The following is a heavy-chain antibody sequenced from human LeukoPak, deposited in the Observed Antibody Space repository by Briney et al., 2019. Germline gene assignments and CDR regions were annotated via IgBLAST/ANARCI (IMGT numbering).Heavy chain of an antibody. CDR1: GGSISSYY. D-gene: IGHD2-2*01. V-gene: IGHV4-4*07. CDR2: IYTSGST. CDR3: ARNEGYCSSTSCYEGWFDP. J-gene: IGHJ5*02. Sequence: SETLSLTCTVSGGSISSYYWSWIRQPAGKGLEWIGRIYTSGSTNYNPSLKSRVTMSVDTSKNQFSLKLSSVTAADTAVHYCARNEGYCSSTSCYEGWFDPWGQGTLVTVSS.